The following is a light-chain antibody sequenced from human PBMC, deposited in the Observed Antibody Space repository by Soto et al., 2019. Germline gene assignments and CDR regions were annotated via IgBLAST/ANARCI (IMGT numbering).Light chain of an antibody. CDR1: QSISSW. CDR2: DAS. CDR3: QQYNSYSTWT. V-gene: IGKV1-5*01. J-gene: IGKJ1*01. Sequence: DIQMTQSPSTLSASVGDRVTITCRASQSISSWLAWYQQKPGKAPKLLIYDASSLESGVPSRFSGSGSGTEFTLTISSLQPDDFATYYCQQYNSYSTWTFGHGTTVEIK.